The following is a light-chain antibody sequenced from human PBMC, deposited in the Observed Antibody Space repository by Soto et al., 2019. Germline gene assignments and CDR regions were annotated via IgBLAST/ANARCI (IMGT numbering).Light chain of an antibody. J-gene: IGLJ1*01. V-gene: IGLV2-8*01. CDR3: SSYAGSNTYV. Sequence: QSALTQPPSASGSPGQSVTISCTGTSSDVGGYNSVSWYQHHPGKGPKLIIYEVSKRPSGVPDRFSGSKSANTASLTVSGLQAEDEADYYCSSYAGSNTYVFGTGTKLTVL. CDR1: SSDVGGYNS. CDR2: EVS.